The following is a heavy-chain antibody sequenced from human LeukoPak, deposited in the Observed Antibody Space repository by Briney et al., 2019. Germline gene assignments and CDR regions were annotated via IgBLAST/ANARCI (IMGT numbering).Heavy chain of an antibody. V-gene: IGHV4-61*01. J-gene: IGHJ4*02. D-gene: IGHD2-2*01. CDR3: AREGVDCSSTSCYARVFDY. Sequence: SETLSLTCTVSGGSVSSGSYHWSWIRQPPGKGLEWIGYIYYSGSTNYNPSLKSRVTISVDTSKNQFSLKLSSVTAADTAVYYCAREGVDCSSTSCYARVFDYWGQGTLVTVSS. CDR2: IYYSGST. CDR1: GGSVSSGSYH.